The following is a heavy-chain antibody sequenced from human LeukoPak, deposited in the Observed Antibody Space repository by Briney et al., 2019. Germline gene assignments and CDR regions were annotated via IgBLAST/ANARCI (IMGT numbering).Heavy chain of an antibody. Sequence: GGSLRLSCAASGFTFRIYWMSWVRQAPGKGPEWVANIKQDGSEKYYVDSVRSRFTLSRDNAKNSLYLQMDSLRAEDTAVYYCASSVGGFFDYWGQGNLVTVSS. J-gene: IGHJ4*02. CDR2: IKQDGSEK. V-gene: IGHV3-7*01. CDR1: GFTFRIYW. D-gene: IGHD5/OR15-5a*01. CDR3: ASSVGGFFDY.